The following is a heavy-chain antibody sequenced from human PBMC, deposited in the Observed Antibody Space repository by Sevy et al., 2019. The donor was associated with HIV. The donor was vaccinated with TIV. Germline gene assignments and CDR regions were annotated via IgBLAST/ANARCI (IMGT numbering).Heavy chain of an antibody. CDR1: GFTFSSYA. CDR2: ISGSGGST. CDR3: AKDLRYNGNYDPPAFDI. V-gene: IGHV3-23*01. D-gene: IGHD1-7*01. J-gene: IGHJ3*02. Sequence: GGSLRLSCAASGFTFSSYAMSWVRQAPGKGLEWVSAISGSGGSTYYADSVKGRFTISRDNSKNTLYLQMNSLRAEDKAVYYCAKDLRYNGNYDPPAFDIWGQGTMVTVSS.